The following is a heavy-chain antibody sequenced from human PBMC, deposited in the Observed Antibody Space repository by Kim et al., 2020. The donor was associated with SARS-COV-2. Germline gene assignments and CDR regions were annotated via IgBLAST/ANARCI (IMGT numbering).Heavy chain of an antibody. CDR3: ARGDTSMVNDAFDI. Sequence: GGSLRLSCAASGFTFSNYTMNWVRQAPGKGLEWVSCIYTSSSYIWYADSVKGRFTMSRDNAKNSLSLQMDSLRAEDTAVYYCARGDTSMVNDAFDIWGQGTMFTVSS. CDR2: IYTSSSYI. V-gene: IGHV3-21*01. D-gene: IGHD5-18*01. J-gene: IGHJ3*02. CDR1: GFTFSNYT.